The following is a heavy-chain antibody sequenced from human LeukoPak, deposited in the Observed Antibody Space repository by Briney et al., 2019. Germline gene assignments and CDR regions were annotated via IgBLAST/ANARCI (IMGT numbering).Heavy chain of an antibody. V-gene: IGHV1-2*02. CDR3: ARTFGSMKDY. CDR1: GYTYTGYY. Sequence: SVKVSCKASGYTYTGYYMLWVRQPPGQGLEWMGWINPNSGGTNYAEKLQGRATMTRDTSISTDYMEVSRLRSDDTAVYYCARTFGSMKDYWGQASLVTVSS. CDR2: INPNSGGT. D-gene: IGHD2/OR15-2a*01. J-gene: IGHJ4*02.